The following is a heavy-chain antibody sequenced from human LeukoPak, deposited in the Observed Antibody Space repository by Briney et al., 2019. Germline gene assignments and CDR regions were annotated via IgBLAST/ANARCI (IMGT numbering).Heavy chain of an antibody. Sequence: SGTLSLTCTVSGDSINSLDLRSWVRQPPGKGLEWIGEMYLSGTTHSNPSVKSRVTISIDKSKNQFFLNLSSVTAADTAVYYCAGLVGRYSSGLYYYYFDYWGQGTLVTVSS. CDR2: MYLSGTT. J-gene: IGHJ4*02. CDR1: GDSINSLDL. V-gene: IGHV4-4*02. CDR3: AGLVGRYSSGLYYYYFDY. D-gene: IGHD3-22*01.